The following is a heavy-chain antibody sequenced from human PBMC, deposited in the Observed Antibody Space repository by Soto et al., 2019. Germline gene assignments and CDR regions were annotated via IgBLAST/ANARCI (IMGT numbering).Heavy chain of an antibody. V-gene: IGHV1-69*01. CDR1: GGTFSSYA. CDR3: AGCLGSYSDYYYYGMDV. CDR2: IIPIFGTA. D-gene: IGHD1-26*01. J-gene: IGHJ6*02. Sequence: QVQLVQSGAEVKKPGSSVKVSCKASGGTFSSYAISWVRQAPGQGLEWMGGIIPIFGTANYAQKFQGRVTITADESTSTAYMELSSLRSEDTAVYYCAGCLGSYSDYYYYGMDVWGQGTTVTVSS.